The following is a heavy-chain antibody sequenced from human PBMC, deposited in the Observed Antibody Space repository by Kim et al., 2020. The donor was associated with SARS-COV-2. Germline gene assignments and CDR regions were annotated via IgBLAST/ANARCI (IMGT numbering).Heavy chain of an antibody. V-gene: IGHV1-69*13. CDR1: GGTFSSYA. D-gene: IGHD2-21*01. J-gene: IGHJ3*02. CDR2: IIPIFGTA. Sequence: SMNVSCKASGGTFSSYAISWVRQAPGQGLEWMGGIIPIFGTANYAQKFQGRVTITADESTSTAYMELSSLRSEDTAVYYCARDLVVAVPGEACDIWGQGTMVTVSS. CDR3: ARDLVVAVPGEACDI.